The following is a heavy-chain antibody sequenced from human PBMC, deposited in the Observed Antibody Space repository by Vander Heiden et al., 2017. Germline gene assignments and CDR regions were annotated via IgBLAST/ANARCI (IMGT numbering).Heavy chain of an antibody. J-gene: IGHJ3*02. D-gene: IGHD2-21*02. Sequence: QVQLVQSGAEVKKPGASVKVSCKASGYTFSSYDINWVRQAAGQGHEWMGWMNPNSGNTGYAQKFQGRVTMTRSTSISTAYMELSSLTSEDTAVYYCAREGVVVTPIPDPFDIWGQGTMVTVSS. CDR3: AREGVVVTPIPDPFDI. CDR2: MNPNSGNT. V-gene: IGHV1-8*01. CDR1: GYTFSSYD.